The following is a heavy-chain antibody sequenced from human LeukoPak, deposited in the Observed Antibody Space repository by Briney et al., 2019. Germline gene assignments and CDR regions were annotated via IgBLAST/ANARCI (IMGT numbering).Heavy chain of an antibody. CDR2: ISSSSSYI. V-gene: IGHV3-21*01. J-gene: IGHJ4*02. D-gene: IGHD2-21*02. CDR3: ARGPPGAYCGGDCLHYFDY. Sequence: PGGSLRLSCAASGFTFSSYSMNWVRQAPGKGLEWVSSISSSSSYIYYADSVKGRFTISRDNAKNSLYLQMNSLRAEDTAVYYCARGPPGAYCGGDCLHYFDYWGQGTLVTVSS. CDR1: GFTFSSYS.